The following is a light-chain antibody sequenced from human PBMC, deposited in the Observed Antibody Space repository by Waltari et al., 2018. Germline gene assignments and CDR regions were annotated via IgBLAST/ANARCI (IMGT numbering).Light chain of an antibody. CDR1: QSVSKF. V-gene: IGKV3-11*01. Sequence: EIVLTQSPVSLSLSPGETATLSCRASQSVSKFLAWYQHRPGQAPRLLVYDASNTATGIPARVRGRGSGTGFTLTISSLEPEDFAVYYCQQRAKWPLTFGGGTRVEI. CDR3: QQRAKWPLT. CDR2: DAS. J-gene: IGKJ4*01.